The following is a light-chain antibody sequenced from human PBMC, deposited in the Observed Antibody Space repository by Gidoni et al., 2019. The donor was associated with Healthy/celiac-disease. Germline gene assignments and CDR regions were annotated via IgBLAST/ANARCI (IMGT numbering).Light chain of an antibody. V-gene: IGKV3-11*01. CDR3: QQRSNWPPFT. CDR2: DAS. CDR1: KSVSSY. J-gene: IGKJ3*01. Sequence: EMVLTKSPATLSLSPGERATLSCRASKSVSSYLAWYQQKPGQAPRLLIYDASNRATGIPARFSGSGSGTAFTLTISSLEPEDFAVYYCQQRSNWPPFTFGPGTKVDIK.